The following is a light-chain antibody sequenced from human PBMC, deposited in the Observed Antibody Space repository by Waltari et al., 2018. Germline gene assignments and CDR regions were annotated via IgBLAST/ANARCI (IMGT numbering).Light chain of an antibody. CDR1: QIFSSSY. V-gene: IGKV3-20*01. CDR3: QQYGSSPPYT. J-gene: IGKJ2*01. CDR2: GAS. Sequence: EIVLTQSPGTLSLSPGERATLSCRASQIFSSSYLAWYQQKPRQAPRLLIYGASSRATGIPDRFSGSGSGTDFTLTISRLEPEDFAVYYCQQYGSSPPYTFGQGTKLEIK.